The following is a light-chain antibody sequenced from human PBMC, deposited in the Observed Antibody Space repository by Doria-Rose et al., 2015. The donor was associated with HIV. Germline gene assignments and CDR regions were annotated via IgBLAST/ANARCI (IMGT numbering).Light chain of an antibody. CDR2: GNN. V-gene: IGLV1-44*01. Sequence: QPVLTQPPSTSGTPGQRVSISCPGSSSNIGSNAVNWYQHLPGTAPKLLIYGNNQRPSGVPDRFSGSKSGTSASLAISGLQSEDEADYYCGTWDDSLNVFYVFGTGTKVTVL. CDR1: SSNIGSNA. J-gene: IGLJ1*01. CDR3: GTWDDSLNVFYV.